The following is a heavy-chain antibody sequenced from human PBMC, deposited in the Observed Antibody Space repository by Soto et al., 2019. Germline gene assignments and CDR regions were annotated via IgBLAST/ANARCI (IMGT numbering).Heavy chain of an antibody. CDR2: IDPTDSFP. J-gene: IGHJ3*01. D-gene: IGHD2-15*01. V-gene: IGHV5-10-1*01. CDR3: ARPASGGSRDAFDV. Sequence: GESLKISCKASGYKFTTFWLNWVRQTPGKGLEWLGRIDPTDSFPNYSPPFEGHVTISVDRSISTAYLQWNSLQAADTAIYYCARPASGGSRDAFDVWGQGTTVTVS. CDR1: GYKFTTFW.